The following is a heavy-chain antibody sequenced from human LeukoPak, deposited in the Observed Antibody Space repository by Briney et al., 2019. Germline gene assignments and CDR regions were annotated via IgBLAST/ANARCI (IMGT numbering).Heavy chain of an antibody. CDR3: AKERGRWLQFGFESDAFDI. CDR2: ISGSGGST. D-gene: IGHD5-24*01. J-gene: IGHJ3*02. Sequence: PGGSLRLSCAASGFTFSSYAMSWVRQAPGKGLEWVSAISGSGGSTYYADFGKGRFTISRDNCKNTLYLQMNRLRSEETAAYYCAKERGRWLQFGFESDAFDIWGQGTMVTVSS. CDR1: GFTFSSYA. V-gene: IGHV3-23*01.